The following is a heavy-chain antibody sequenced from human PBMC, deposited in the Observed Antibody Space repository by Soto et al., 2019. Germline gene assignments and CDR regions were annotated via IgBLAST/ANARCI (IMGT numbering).Heavy chain of an antibody. CDR1: GGSISSSSYY. CDR3: ARHENLEMATQFDY. Sequence: SETLSLTCTVSGGSISSSSYYWGWIRQPPGKGLEWIGSIYYSGSTYYNPSLKSRVTISVDTSKNQFSLKLSSVTAADTAVYYCARHENLEMATQFDYWGQGTLVTVSS. V-gene: IGHV4-39*01. D-gene: IGHD5-12*01. CDR2: IYYSGST. J-gene: IGHJ4*02.